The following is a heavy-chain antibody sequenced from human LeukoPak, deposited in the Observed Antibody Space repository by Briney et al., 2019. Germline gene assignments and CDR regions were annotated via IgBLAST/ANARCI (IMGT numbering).Heavy chain of an antibody. J-gene: IGHJ4*02. Sequence: PGGSLRLSCAASEFTFSAYAMHWIRQAPGRGLEWVAFVRYGGNIKYYADSVKGRFTTFRDNSKNTLYLQMNSLRPEDTAVYYCTKDLGTEYNIFDYWGQGTLVTVSS. V-gene: IGHV3-30*02. CDR3: TKDLGTEYNIFDY. CDR1: EFTFSAYA. CDR2: VRYGGNIK. D-gene: IGHD3-9*01.